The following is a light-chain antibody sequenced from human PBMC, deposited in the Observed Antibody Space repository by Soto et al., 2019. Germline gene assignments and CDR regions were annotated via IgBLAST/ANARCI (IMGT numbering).Light chain of an antibody. CDR2: GAS. CDR3: QQYGSSPLT. V-gene: IGKV3-20*01. CDR1: QSVSSSF. J-gene: IGKJ4*01. Sequence: EIVLTQSPGTLSLSPGERATLSCRASQSVSSSFLAWYQQKPGQAPRLLIYGASSSATGIPDWFSGSGSGTDFTLTISRLEPKDFAVYYCQQYGSSPLTFGGGTKVEIK.